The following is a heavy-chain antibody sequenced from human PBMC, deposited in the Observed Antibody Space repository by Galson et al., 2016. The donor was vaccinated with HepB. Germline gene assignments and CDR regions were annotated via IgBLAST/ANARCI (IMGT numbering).Heavy chain of an antibody. D-gene: IGHD2-21*02. CDR2: ISGGRTYI. Sequence: SLRLSCATSGFTFSLYNMNWVRQAPGKGLEWVSSISGGRTYIYYADSVKGRFTISRDDAKNSLYLQMNSLRAEDTAVYYCARWGHGGGFCGGDCYRWGQGTLVTVSS. CDR3: ARWGHGGGFCGGDCYR. CDR1: GFTFSLYN. V-gene: IGHV3-21*01. J-gene: IGHJ4*02.